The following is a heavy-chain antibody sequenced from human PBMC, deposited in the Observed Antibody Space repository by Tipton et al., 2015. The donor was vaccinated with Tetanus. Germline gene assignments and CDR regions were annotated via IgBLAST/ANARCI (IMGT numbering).Heavy chain of an antibody. CDR2: IKQDGSEK. CDR1: GFTFSTYW. Sequence: SLRLSCAASGFTFSTYWMTWVRQAPGKGLEWVANIKQDGSEKYYVDSVKGRFTISRDNSKNTLYLQMNSPRAEDTAVYYCAREADCSGGSCFSGDFDNWGQGTQVTVSS. J-gene: IGHJ4*02. D-gene: IGHD2-15*01. CDR3: AREADCSGGSCFSGDFDN. V-gene: IGHV3-7*01.